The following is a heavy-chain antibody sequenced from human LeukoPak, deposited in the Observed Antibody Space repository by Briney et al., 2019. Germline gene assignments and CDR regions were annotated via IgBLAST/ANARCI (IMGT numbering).Heavy chain of an antibody. CDR2: IRYDGSNK. V-gene: IGHV3-30*02. J-gene: IGHJ4*02. D-gene: IGHD5-18*01. CDR3: AKSPGIQLWQPFDY. Sequence: PGGSLRLSCAASGFTFSRYGMHWVRQAPGQGLEWVAFIRYDGSNKYYADSVKGRFTISRDNSKNTLYLQMNSLRAEDTAVNYCAKSPGIQLWQPFDYWGQGTLVTVSS. CDR1: GFTFSRYG.